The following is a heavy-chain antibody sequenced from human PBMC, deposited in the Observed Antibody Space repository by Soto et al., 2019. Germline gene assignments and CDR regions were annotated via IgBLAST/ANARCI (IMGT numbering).Heavy chain of an antibody. J-gene: IGHJ5*02. CDR2: ISAYNGNT. V-gene: IGHV1-18*01. CDR3: ARDPVEYPRPIFGVVIGWFDP. Sequence: ASVKVSCKASGYTFTSYGISWVRQAPGQGLEWMGWISAYNGNTNYAQKLQGRVTMTTDTSTSTAYMELRSLRSDDTAVYYCARDPVEYPRPIFGVVIGWFDPWGQGTLVTVSS. CDR1: GYTFTSYG. D-gene: IGHD3-3*01.